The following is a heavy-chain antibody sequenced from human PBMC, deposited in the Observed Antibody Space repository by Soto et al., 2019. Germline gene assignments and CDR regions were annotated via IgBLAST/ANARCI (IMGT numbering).Heavy chain of an antibody. J-gene: IGHJ4*02. D-gene: IGHD3-10*01. CDR1: GWSFSGYY. Sequence: SETLSLTCAVFGWSFSGYYWSRIRQPPGKGLEWVGEINHSGSTNYNPSLKSRVTISVDTSKNQFSLKLSSVTAADTAVYYCARGGYYYGSIGYWGQGPLVTVSS. CDR3: ARGGYYYGSIGY. V-gene: IGHV4-34*01. CDR2: INHSGST.